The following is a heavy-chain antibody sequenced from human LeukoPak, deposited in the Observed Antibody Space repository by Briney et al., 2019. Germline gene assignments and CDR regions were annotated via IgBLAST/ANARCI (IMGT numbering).Heavy chain of an antibody. V-gene: IGHV4-38-2*01. Sequence: SETLSLTCGVSGDSIRNANYWGWIRQPPGQGLEWIAGMHHGGSTFYNPSLQSRVTISMYTSKNQFSLNLNYVTAADTAVYYCARVASSILGYASFDFWGKGTLVTVSS. J-gene: IGHJ4*02. CDR3: ARVASSILGYASFDF. D-gene: IGHD2-2*01. CDR2: MHHGGST. CDR1: GDSIRNANY.